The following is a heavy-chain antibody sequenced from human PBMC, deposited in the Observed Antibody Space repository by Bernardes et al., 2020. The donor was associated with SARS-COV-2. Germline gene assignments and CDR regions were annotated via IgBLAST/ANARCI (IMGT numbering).Heavy chain of an antibody. CDR2: ISGSGGST. V-gene: IGHV3-23*01. D-gene: IGHD5-18*01. J-gene: IGHJ5*02. CDR1: GFTFSSYA. Sequence: VGSLRLSCAASGFTFSSYAMSWVRQAPGKGLEWVSAISGSGGSTYYADSVKGRFTISRDNSKNTLYLQMNSLRSDDTAVYYCATVVGYSYGGGWFDPWGQGTLVTVSS. CDR3: ATVVGYSYGGGWFDP.